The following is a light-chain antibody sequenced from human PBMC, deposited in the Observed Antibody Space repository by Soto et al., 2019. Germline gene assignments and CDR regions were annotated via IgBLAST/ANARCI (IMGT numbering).Light chain of an antibody. Sequence: DIPMTQSPSSLSASVGDRVTITCRASQSISSSLNWYQQKPGKAPKLLIYAASSLQSGVPSRFSGSGSGTDFTLTISSLQHEDVATYYCQQSYSTPYTFGQGTKLEIK. CDR1: QSISSS. CDR3: QQSYSTPYT. V-gene: IGKV1-39*01. CDR2: AAS. J-gene: IGKJ2*01.